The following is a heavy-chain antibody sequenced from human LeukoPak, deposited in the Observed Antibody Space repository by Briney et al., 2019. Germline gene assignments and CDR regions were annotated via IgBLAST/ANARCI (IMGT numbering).Heavy chain of an antibody. CDR2: ISGSGGRT. CDR3: AKDLVGATLEYYFAY. D-gene: IGHD1-26*01. Sequence: PGGSLRLSCAASGFTFSNYAMSWVRQAPGKGLEWVSTISGSGGRTHYADSVKGRFTISRDNSKNTVYLQMNSLRAEDTAVYYCAKDLVGATLEYYFAYWGQGTLVTVSS. V-gene: IGHV3-23*01. CDR1: GFTFSNYA. J-gene: IGHJ4*02.